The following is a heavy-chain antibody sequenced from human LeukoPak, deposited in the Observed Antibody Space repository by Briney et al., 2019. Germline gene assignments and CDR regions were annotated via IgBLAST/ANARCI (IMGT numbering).Heavy chain of an antibody. CDR1: GGSISSSSYY. D-gene: IGHD4-17*01. Sequence: SETLSLTCTVSGGSISSSSYYWGWIRQPPGKGLEWIGSIYYSGSTYYNPSLKSRVTTSVDTSKNQFSLKLSSVTAADTAVYYCARRPYYGDYGYFDLWGRGTLVTVSS. CDR2: IYYSGST. J-gene: IGHJ2*01. V-gene: IGHV4-39*01. CDR3: ARRPYYGDYGYFDL.